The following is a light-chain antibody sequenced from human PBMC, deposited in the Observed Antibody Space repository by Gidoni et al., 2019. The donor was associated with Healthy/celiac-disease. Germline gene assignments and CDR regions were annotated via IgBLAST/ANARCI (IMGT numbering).Light chain of an antibody. CDR3: QQSYSTPLCS. Sequence: DIQMTQSPSSLSASVGDRVTITCRARQSISSYLTWYQQKPGKAPKLLIYAASSLQSGVPSRFSGSGSGTDFTLTISSLQPEDFATYYCQQSYSTPLCSFGQGTSWRSN. CDR1: QSISSY. V-gene: IGKV1-39*01. J-gene: IGKJ2*04. CDR2: AAS.